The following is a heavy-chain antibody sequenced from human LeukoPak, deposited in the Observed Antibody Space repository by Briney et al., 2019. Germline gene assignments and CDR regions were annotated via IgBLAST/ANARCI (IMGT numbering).Heavy chain of an antibody. CDR2: ISYSGST. CDR3: ARHDTGTALERGYYYYGMDV. Sequence: SETLSLTCTVSGGSISDSYWRWIRQPPEKGLEWIGYISYSGSTNYNPSLKSRVTISVDTSKNQFSLKLSSVTAADTAVYYCARHDTGTALERGYYYYGMDVWGQGTTVTVSS. CDR1: GGSISDSY. V-gene: IGHV4-59*08. D-gene: IGHD5-18*01. J-gene: IGHJ6*02.